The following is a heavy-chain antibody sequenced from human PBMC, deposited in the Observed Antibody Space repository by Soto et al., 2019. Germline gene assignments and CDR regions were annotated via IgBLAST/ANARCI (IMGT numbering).Heavy chain of an antibody. CDR3: AKDRLSCSSTSCYYYYYMDV. J-gene: IGHJ6*03. Sequence: QVQLVESGGGVVQPGRSLRLSCAASGFTFSSYGMHWVRQAPGKGLEWVAVISYDGSNKYYADSVKGRFTISRDNSKNTLYLQMNSLRAEDTAVNYCAKDRLSCSSTSCYYYYYMDVWGKGTTVTVSS. CDR1: GFTFSSYG. V-gene: IGHV3-30*18. D-gene: IGHD2-2*01. CDR2: ISYDGSNK.